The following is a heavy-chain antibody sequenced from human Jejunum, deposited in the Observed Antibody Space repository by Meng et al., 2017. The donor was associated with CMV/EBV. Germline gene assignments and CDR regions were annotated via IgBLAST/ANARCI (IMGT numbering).Heavy chain of an antibody. J-gene: IGHJ4*02. Sequence: SGISFSSYWMSWVRQAPGKGLEWVANINQDGSERYYVDSVKGRFTISRDDAKNSLFLQMSSLRDEDTAVYYCARGVVTGVDYFDHWGQGTLVTVSS. CDR3: ARGVVTGVDYFDH. CDR2: INQDGSER. D-gene: IGHD4-23*01. CDR1: GISFSSYW. V-gene: IGHV3-7*01.